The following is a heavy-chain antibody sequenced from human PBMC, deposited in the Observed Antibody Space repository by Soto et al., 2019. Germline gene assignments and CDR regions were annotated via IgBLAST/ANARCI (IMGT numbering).Heavy chain of an antibody. CDR2: IYPGDSDT. Sequence: PGESLKISCKGSGYSFTSYWIGWVRQMPGKGLEWMGIIYPGDSDTRYSPSFQGQVTISADKSISTAYLQWSSLKASDTAMYYCARSIPYYYDSSGPGYYFDYWGQGTLVTVPQ. D-gene: IGHD3-22*01. V-gene: IGHV5-51*01. J-gene: IGHJ4*02. CDR1: GYSFTSYW. CDR3: ARSIPYYYDSSGPGYYFDY.